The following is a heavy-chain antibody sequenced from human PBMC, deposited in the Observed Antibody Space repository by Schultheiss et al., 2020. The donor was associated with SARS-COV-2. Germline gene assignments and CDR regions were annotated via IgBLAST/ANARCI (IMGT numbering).Heavy chain of an antibody. V-gene: IGHV3-23*01. CDR3: AKDVPYYYDSSGYGGD. J-gene: IGHJ4*02. Sequence: GGSLRLSCAASGFTFSSYAMSWVRQAPGKGLEWVSAISGSGSSTYYADSVKGRFTISRDNSKNTLYLQMNSLRAEDTAVYYCAKDVPYYYDSSGYGGDWGQGTLVTVSS. D-gene: IGHD3-22*01. CDR2: ISGSGSST. CDR1: GFTFSSYA.